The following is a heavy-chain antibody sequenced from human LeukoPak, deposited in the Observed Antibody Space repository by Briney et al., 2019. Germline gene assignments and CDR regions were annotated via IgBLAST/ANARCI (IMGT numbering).Heavy chain of an antibody. V-gene: IGHV1-69*13. D-gene: IGHD5-12*01. J-gene: IGHJ6*02. CDR1: GGTFSSYA. CDR2: IIPIFGTA. CDR3: ASGVVAKSGDYYGMDV. Sequence: SVKVSCKASGGTFSSYAISWVRQAPGQGLEWMGGIIPIFGTANYAQKFQGRITITADESTSTAYMELSSLRSEDTAVYYCASGVVAKSGDYYGMDVWGQGTTVTVSS.